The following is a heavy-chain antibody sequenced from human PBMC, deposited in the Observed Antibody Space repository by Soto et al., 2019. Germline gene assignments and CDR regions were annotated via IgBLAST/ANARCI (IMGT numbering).Heavy chain of an antibody. J-gene: IGHJ6*03. CDR1: GDTFNNYA. CDR3: ARDTRQITRVRGVIPHYIYHMDV. Sequence: HVHLVQSGAEMRTPGAAVKVSCKVSGDTFNNYAISWVRQAPGEGLEWMGGIIPKLDAPKYAQKFQGRVSITADDSTATVYMQLRSLRADDTAVYYCARDTRQITRVRGVIPHYIYHMDVWCQGTSVAVS. CDR2: IIPKLDAP. V-gene: IGHV1-69*01. D-gene: IGHD3-10*01.